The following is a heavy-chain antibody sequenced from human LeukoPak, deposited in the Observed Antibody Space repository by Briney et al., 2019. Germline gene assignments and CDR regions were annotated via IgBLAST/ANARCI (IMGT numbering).Heavy chain of an antibody. CDR3: ATASMRECFQH. V-gene: IGHV5-51*01. CDR2: IYPADSDT. CDR1: GYRFTSYW. D-gene: IGHD2-2*01. Sequence: GAALDISCQGSGYRFTSYWIGWGRPMAGKGVGWMGIIYPADSDTRYSPSFQGQVTISADKSISTAYLQWSSLTASDTAMYYCATASMRECFQHWGQGTLVTVSS. J-gene: IGHJ1*01.